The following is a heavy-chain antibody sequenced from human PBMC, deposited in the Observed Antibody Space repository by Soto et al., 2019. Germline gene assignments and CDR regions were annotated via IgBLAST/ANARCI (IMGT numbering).Heavy chain of an antibody. D-gene: IGHD2-15*01. Sequence: ASVKVSCKASGGTFSSYTISWVRQAPGQGLEWMGGIIPIFGTANYAQKFQGRVTVTADESTSTAYMELSSLRSEDTAVYYCASVETQRYYYGMDVWGQGTTVTVSS. CDR1: GGTFSSYT. V-gene: IGHV1-69*13. J-gene: IGHJ6*02. CDR2: IIPIFGTA. CDR3: ASVETQRYYYGMDV.